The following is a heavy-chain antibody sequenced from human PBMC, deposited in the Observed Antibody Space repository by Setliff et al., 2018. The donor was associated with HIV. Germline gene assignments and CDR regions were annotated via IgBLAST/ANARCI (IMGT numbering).Heavy chain of an antibody. J-gene: IGHJ1*01. CDR3: ARSGRVLWFGELSKYLYFQH. CDR1: GYSFTSYW. Sequence: GESLKISCKGSGYSFTSYWIGWVRQMPGKGLEWMGIIYPGDSDTRYSPSFQGQVTISADKSISTAYLQWSSLKASDTAMYYCARSGRVLWFGELSKYLYFQHWGQGTLVIVSS. V-gene: IGHV5-51*01. CDR2: IYPGDSDT. D-gene: IGHD3-10*01.